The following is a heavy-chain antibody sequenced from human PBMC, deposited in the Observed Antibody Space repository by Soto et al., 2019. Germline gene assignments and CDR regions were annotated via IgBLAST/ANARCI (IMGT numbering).Heavy chain of an antibody. CDR3: ARVDNSGWFFDY. D-gene: IGHD6-19*01. CDR2: INPSGGST. J-gene: IGHJ4*02. V-gene: IGHV1-46*03. CDR1: GYTFTSYY. Sequence: ASVKVSCKASGYTFTSYYIHWVRQAPGQGPEWMGIINPSGGSTSHAQKFQGRVTMTRDTSTRTVYMELSSLRFEDTAVYYCARVDNSGWFFDYWGQGTLVTVSS.